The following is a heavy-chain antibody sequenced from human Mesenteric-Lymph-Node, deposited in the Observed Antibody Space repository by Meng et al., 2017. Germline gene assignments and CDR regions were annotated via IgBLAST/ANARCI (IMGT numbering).Heavy chain of an antibody. Sequence: QVRLRGAGPGLVKPSGTLSPTCAVSGGSISSSNWWSWVRQPPGKGLEWIGEIYHSGSTNYNPSLKSRVTISVDKSKNQFSLKLSSVTAADTAVYYCARVYGGNGYFDYWGQGTLVTVSS. CDR3: ARVYGGNGYFDY. J-gene: IGHJ4*02. V-gene: IGHV4-4*02. D-gene: IGHD4-23*01. CDR1: GGSISSSNW. CDR2: IYHSGST.